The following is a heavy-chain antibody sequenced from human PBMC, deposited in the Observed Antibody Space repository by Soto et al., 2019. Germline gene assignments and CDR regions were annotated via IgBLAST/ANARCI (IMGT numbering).Heavy chain of an antibody. Sequence: KPSETLSLTCTVSGGSISSNIYYWGWIRQPPGKGLEWIGNIHYSGSTYYDSSLKSRVTISVDTSKNQFSLKLNSVTAADTAVYYCARVIAATDTISVWFDPWGQGTLVTVSS. CDR3: ARVIAATDTISVWFDP. CDR2: IHYSGST. V-gene: IGHV4-39*07. D-gene: IGHD6-13*01. J-gene: IGHJ5*02. CDR1: GGSISSNIYY.